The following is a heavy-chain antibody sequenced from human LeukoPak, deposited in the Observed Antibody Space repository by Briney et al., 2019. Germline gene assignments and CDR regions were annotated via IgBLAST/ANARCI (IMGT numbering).Heavy chain of an antibody. J-gene: IGHJ3*02. V-gene: IGHV3-23*01. CDR2: ISGSDGST. CDR3: ARDSGSYYTGAFDI. Sequence: GGSLRLSCAASGFTFSSYAMSWVRQAPGKGLEWVSGISGSDGSTNYADFVKGRFTISRENSKNTLYLQMNSLRAEDTAVYYCARDSGSYYTGAFDIWGQGTMVTVSS. CDR1: GFTFSSYA. D-gene: IGHD3-10*01.